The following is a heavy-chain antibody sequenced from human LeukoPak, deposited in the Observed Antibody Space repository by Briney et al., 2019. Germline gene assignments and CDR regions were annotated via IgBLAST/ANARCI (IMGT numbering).Heavy chain of an antibody. Sequence: SVKVSCKASGGTFSSYAISWVRQAPGQGLEWMGGIIPIFGTANYAQKFQGRVTITTDESTSTAYMELSSLRSEDTAVYYCARVAAAAGGYYYYYYMDVWGKGTTVTVS. CDR3: ARVAAAAGGYYYYYYMDV. D-gene: IGHD6-13*01. J-gene: IGHJ6*03. V-gene: IGHV1-69*05. CDR1: GGTFSSYA. CDR2: IIPIFGTA.